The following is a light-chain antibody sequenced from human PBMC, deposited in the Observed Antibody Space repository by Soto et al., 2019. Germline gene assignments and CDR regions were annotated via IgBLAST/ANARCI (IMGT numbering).Light chain of an antibody. V-gene: IGKV1-12*02. Sequence: DIQITQSPSSVSASIGDRVTITCRAGQIIGSWLAGYQQKPGKAPTLLIYAASTLQSGVPSRFSGSGSGTDFTLTITGLQAEDSATYYCQQANSFPFTFGRGTTGESK. J-gene: IGKJ3*01. CDR2: AAS. CDR3: QQANSFPFT. CDR1: QIIGSW.